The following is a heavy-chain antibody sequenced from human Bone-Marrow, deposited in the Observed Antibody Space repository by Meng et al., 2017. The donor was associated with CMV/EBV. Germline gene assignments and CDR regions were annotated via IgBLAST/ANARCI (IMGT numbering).Heavy chain of an antibody. D-gene: IGHD2-2*01. Sequence: GGSLRLSCAASGFTVSSNYMSWVRQAPGKGLEWVSVIYSGGSTYYADSVKGRFTISRDNSKNTLYLQMNSLRAEDTAVYYCARDDRVSVPMRGYYYYGMDVWGQGTTVPSP. CDR1: GFTVSSNY. CDR3: ARDDRVSVPMRGYYYYGMDV. V-gene: IGHV3-66*02. J-gene: IGHJ6*02. CDR2: IYSGGST.